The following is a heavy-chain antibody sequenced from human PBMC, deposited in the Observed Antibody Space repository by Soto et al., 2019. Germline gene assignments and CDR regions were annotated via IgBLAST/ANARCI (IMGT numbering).Heavy chain of an antibody. V-gene: IGHV4-30-2*01. CDR2: ISHGGNT. CDR1: GGSISSGGYS. D-gene: IGHD3-22*01. CDR3: ARGVYDSSGYYSTVTYWYFDL. J-gene: IGHJ2*01. Sequence: QLQLQESGSGLVKPSQTLSLTCAVSGGSISSGGYSWNWIRQPPGEGLEWIGYISHGGNTYYNPSLKSRVTISLDRSKNQFYLTLSSVTAADTAVYYCARGVYDSSGYYSTVTYWYFDLWGRGTLVTVSS.